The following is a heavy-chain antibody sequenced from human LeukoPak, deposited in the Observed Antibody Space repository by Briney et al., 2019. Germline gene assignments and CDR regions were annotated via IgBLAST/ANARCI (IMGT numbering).Heavy chain of an antibody. Sequence: SETLSLTCTVSGGSISSYYWSWIRQPPGKGLEWIGYIYYSGSTYYNPSLKSRVTISVDTSKNQFSLKLSSVTAADTAVYYCARLVVATISVDYWGQGTLVTVSS. D-gene: IGHD5-12*01. V-gene: IGHV4-59*08. CDR1: GGSISSYY. CDR2: IYYSGST. J-gene: IGHJ4*02. CDR3: ARLVVATISVDY.